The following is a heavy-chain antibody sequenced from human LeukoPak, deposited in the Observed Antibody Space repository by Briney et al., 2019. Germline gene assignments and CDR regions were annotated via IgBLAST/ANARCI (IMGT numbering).Heavy chain of an antibody. CDR1: GGSIRSYF. Sequence: SETLSLTCSVSGGSIRSYFWSWIRQPPGKGLEWIGCIYDSGTTNYNPSLKSRVSISVDTSKNQFSLKLSPVTAADTALYYCARQGRAVAGSADAFDVWGQGTMVTVPS. CDR2: IYDSGTT. V-gene: IGHV4-59*08. CDR3: ARQGRAVAGSADAFDV. J-gene: IGHJ3*01. D-gene: IGHD6-19*01.